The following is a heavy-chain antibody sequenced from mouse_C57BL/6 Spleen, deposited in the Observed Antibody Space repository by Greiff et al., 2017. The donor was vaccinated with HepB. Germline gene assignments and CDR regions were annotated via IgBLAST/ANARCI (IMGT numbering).Heavy chain of an antibody. Sequence: EVKLMESGPGLVKPSQSLSLTCSVTGYSITSGYYWNWIRQFPGNKLEWMGYISYDGSNNYNPSLKNRISITRDTSKNQFFLKLNSVTTEDTATYYCARDGGSPYYYAMDYWGQGTSVTVSS. V-gene: IGHV3-6*01. J-gene: IGHJ4*01. D-gene: IGHD1-1*02. CDR2: ISYDGSN. CDR1: GYSITSGYY. CDR3: ARDGGSPYYYAMDY.